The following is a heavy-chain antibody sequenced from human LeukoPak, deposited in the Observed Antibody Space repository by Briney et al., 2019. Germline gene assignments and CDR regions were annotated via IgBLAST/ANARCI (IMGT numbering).Heavy chain of an antibody. D-gene: IGHD6-13*01. Sequence: SETLSLTCTVSGGSISSSSYFWGWIRQPPGKGLEWIGSIYYSGSTYYNPSLKSRVTISVDTSKNQFSLRLSSVTAADTAVYYCARVTGYVMEDYFDYWGQGTLVTVSS. V-gene: IGHV4-39*07. CDR3: ARVTGYVMEDYFDY. CDR1: GGSISSSSYF. J-gene: IGHJ4*02. CDR2: IYYSGST.